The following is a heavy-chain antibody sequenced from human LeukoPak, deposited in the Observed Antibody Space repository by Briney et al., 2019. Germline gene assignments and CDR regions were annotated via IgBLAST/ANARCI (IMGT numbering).Heavy chain of an antibody. CDR2: IIPIFGTA. CDR3: ARIQRGGYVLYFDY. Sequence: ASVKVSCKASGDTFSSFAVSWVRQAPGQGLEWMGGIIPIFGTANYAQKFQGRVTITADESTSTAYMELSSLRSEDTAVYYCARIQRGGYVLYFDYWGQGTLVTVSS. J-gene: IGHJ4*02. D-gene: IGHD5-12*01. V-gene: IGHV1-69*13. CDR1: GDTFSSFA.